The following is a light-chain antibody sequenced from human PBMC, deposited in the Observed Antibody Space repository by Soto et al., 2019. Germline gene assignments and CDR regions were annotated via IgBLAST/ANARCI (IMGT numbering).Light chain of an antibody. CDR1: DTICTW. Sequence: DLQMTQSPSTLSASIGDRVTITCRAGDTICTWLAWYQQKPGKAAKLLIFDASTLQSGVPSRFSGSESGTEFTLTISSLQPGDCATYYCQQYSSYSRSFGQGTKVEI. J-gene: IGKJ1*01. V-gene: IGKV1-5*01. CDR2: DAS. CDR3: QQYSSYSRS.